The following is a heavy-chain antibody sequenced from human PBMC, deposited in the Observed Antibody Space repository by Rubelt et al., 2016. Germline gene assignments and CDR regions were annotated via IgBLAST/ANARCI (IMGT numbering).Heavy chain of an antibody. J-gene: IGHJ6*02. CDR3: ARDVIPYYYYGMDV. V-gene: IGHV3-74*01. CDR2: INSDGSTT. D-gene: IGHD3-16*02. Sequence: GKGLVWVSRINSDGSTTSYADSVKGRFTISRDNSKNTLYLEMNSLRAEDTAVYYCARDVIPYYYYGMDVWGQGTTVTVSS.